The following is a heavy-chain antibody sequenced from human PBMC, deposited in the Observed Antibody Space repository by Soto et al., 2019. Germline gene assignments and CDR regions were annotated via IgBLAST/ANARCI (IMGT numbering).Heavy chain of an antibody. J-gene: IGHJ3*02. V-gene: IGHV3-23*01. CDR3: AKVGPFFYDTTGRGGASDI. CDR1: GVIFSDYT. D-gene: IGHD3-22*01. CDR2: ISASGGST. Sequence: GSLRLSCAPSGVIFSDYTVVWVRQAPGKGLEWVSGISASGGSTYYGASVQGRFTISRDNSRNTLYLQMDNLRAEDTAVYYCAKVGPFFYDTTGRGGASDIWGQGTTVTVSS.